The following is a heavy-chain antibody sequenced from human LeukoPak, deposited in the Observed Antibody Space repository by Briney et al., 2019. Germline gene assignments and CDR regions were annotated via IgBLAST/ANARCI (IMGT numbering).Heavy chain of an antibody. CDR1: GGSISSYY. Sequence: SETLSLTCTVSGGSISSYYWSWIRQPPGKGLEWIGYIYYSGSTNYNPSLKSRVTISVDTSKNQFSLKLSSVTAADTAVYYCARLEREYGDYPDAFDIWGQGTMVTFSS. V-gene: IGHV4-59*08. CDR2: IYYSGST. CDR3: ARLEREYGDYPDAFDI. D-gene: IGHD4-17*01. J-gene: IGHJ3*02.